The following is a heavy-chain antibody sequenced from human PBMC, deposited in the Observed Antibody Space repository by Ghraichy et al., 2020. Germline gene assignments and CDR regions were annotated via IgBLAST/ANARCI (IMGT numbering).Heavy chain of an antibody. CDR1: GASISSSY. CDR3: ARDGVHGTDV. CDR2: IYSGGST. Sequence: SETLSLTCTVSGASISSSYWSWIRQPAGKGLEWIGRIYSGGSTNYNPSLKSRVTMSVDTSKNQFSLKLSSVTAADTALYYCARDGVHGTDVWGQGTTVTVSS. J-gene: IGHJ6*02. V-gene: IGHV4-4*07.